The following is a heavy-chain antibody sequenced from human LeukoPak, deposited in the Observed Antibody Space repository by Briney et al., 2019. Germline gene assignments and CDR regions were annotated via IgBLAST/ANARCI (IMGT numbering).Heavy chain of an antibody. Sequence: GGSLRLSCVASGFTFRTYGMHWVRQVPGKGLEWVAVIWYDGSNEDYADSVKGRFTISRDNSKNTLYLQMNSLRVEDTAMYYCARHYYGSLGGLDYWGQGTRLTVSS. D-gene: IGHD3-10*01. CDR1: GFTFRTYG. CDR2: IWYDGSNE. J-gene: IGHJ4*02. CDR3: ARHYYGSLGGLDY. V-gene: IGHV3-33*01.